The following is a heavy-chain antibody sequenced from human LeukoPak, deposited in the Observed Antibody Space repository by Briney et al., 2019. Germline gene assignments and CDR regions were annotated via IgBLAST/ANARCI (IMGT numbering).Heavy chain of an antibody. CDR2: IRYDGSNK. V-gene: IGHV3-30*02. Sequence: GGSLRLSCAASGFTFSSYGMHWVRQAPGKGLEWAAFIRYDGSNKYYADSVKGRFTISRDNSKNTLYLQMNSLRAEDTAVYYCAKDRRYCSSTSCMAIDYWGQGTLVTVSS. D-gene: IGHD2-2*01. J-gene: IGHJ4*02. CDR3: AKDRRYCSSTSCMAIDY. CDR1: GFTFSSYG.